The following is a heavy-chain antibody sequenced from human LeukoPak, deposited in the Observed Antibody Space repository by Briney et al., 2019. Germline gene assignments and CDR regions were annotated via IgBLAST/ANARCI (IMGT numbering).Heavy chain of an antibody. D-gene: IGHD1-26*01. CDR1: GGSISSSSYY. CDR3: AGPAGTYWYFDL. Sequence: SETLSLTCTVSGGSISSSSYYWGWLRQPPGKGLEWIGSIYYSGSTYYNPSLKSRITISVDTSKNQFSLKLNSVTAADTAVYYCAGPAGTYWYFDLWGRGTLVTVSS. J-gene: IGHJ2*01. V-gene: IGHV4-39*07. CDR2: IYYSGST.